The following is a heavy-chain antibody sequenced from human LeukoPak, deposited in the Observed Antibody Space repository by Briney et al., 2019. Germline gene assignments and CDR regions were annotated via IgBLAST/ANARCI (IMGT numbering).Heavy chain of an antibody. Sequence: SVKVSCKASGGTFSSYAISWVRQAPGQGLEWMGGIIPIFGTANYAQKFQGRVTITADESTSTAYMELSSLRSEDTAVYYRADGYSYGLAFDIWGQGTMVTVSS. J-gene: IGHJ3*02. CDR1: GGTFSSYA. CDR2: IIPIFGTA. D-gene: IGHD5-18*01. V-gene: IGHV1-69*01. CDR3: ADGYSYGLAFDI.